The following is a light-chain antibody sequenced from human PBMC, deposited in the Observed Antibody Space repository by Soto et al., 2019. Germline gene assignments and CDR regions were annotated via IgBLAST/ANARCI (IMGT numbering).Light chain of an antibody. CDR3: CSSEASRTYH. CDR2: EGS. CDR1: SSHVGNGNL. Sequence: QSVLPQPASVSGSPGRSITISCTGTSSHVGNGNLVSWYEHHPGKTSRLTIYEGSRRPTGVSNRFSDSKSGKTAYLTIAGLQAEDEAEYYSCSSEASRTYHFGSCTKVTV. J-gene: IGLJ6*01. V-gene: IGLV2-23*01.